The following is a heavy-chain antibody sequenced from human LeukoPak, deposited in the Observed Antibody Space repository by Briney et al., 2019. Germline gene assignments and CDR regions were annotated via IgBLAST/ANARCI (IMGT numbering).Heavy chain of an antibody. Sequence: PGGSLRLSCAASGFTFSSYWMHWVRQAPGKGLVWVSRINSDGSNKSYADSVKGRFTISRDNAKNTLYLQMNSLRAEDTAVYYCAREGSGWRFSDYWGQGTLVTVSS. D-gene: IGHD6-19*01. CDR3: AREGSGWRFSDY. V-gene: IGHV3-74*01. J-gene: IGHJ4*02. CDR2: INSDGSNK. CDR1: GFTFSSYW.